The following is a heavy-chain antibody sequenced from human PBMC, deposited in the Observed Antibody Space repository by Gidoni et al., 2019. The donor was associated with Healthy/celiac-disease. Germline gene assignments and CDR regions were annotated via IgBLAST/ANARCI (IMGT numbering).Heavy chain of an antibody. J-gene: IGHJ4*02. V-gene: IGHV4-39*01. Sequence: QLQLQESGPGLGKPSATLSLTCTVSGGSISRSSYSWGWIRQPPGKGREGIGSIYYSGSTYYNPSLKSRVTISVDTSKNQFALKLSSVTAADTAVYYCARRPDTAMVMVHGENEIDYWGQGTLVTVSS. CDR1: GGSISRSSYS. D-gene: IGHD5-18*01. CDR3: ARRPDTAMVMVHGENEIDY. CDR2: IYYSGST.